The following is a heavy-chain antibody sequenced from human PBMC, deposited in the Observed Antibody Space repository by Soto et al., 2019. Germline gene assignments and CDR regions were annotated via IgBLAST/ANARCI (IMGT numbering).Heavy chain of an antibody. CDR3: ARVPDY. V-gene: IGHV1-18*01. J-gene: IGHJ4*02. CDR2: ISAYNGNT. Sequence: ASVKVSCKASGYTFTSYGISWVRQAPGQGLEWMGWISAYNGNTNYAQKLQGRVTMTTDTSTSTAYMELSSVTAADTAVYYCARVPDYWGQGILVTVSS. D-gene: IGHD2-2*01. CDR1: GYTFTSYG.